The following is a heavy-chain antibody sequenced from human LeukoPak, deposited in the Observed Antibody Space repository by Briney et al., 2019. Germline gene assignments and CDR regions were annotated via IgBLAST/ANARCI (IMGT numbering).Heavy chain of an antibody. CDR3: TRASYYDSSGYYYRVGDY. CDR1: GFTFGDYG. V-gene: IGHV3-49*03. CDR2: IRSYAYGGTT. J-gene: IGHJ4*02. Sequence: GGSLRLSCTASGFTFGDYGMSWFRQAPGKGLEWVGFIRSYAYGGTTEYAASVKGRFTISRDDSKSIAYLQMYSLKTEDTAMYSCTRASYYDSSGYYYRVGDYWGQGTLVTVSS. D-gene: IGHD3-22*01.